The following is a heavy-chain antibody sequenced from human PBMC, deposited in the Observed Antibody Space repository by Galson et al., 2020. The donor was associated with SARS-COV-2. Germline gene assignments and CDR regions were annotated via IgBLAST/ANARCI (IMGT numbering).Heavy chain of an antibody. D-gene: IGHD1-26*01. V-gene: IGHV3-33*01. J-gene: IGHJ4*02. Sequence: GGSLRLSCAASGFTFSSYGMHWVRQAPGKGLEWVAVIWYDGSNKYYADSVKGRFTISRDNSKNTLYLQMNSLRAEDTAVYYCARDFRVGATRVEIDYWGQGTLVTVSA. CDR3: ARDFRVGATRVEIDY. CDR2: IWYDGSNK. CDR1: GFTFSSYG.